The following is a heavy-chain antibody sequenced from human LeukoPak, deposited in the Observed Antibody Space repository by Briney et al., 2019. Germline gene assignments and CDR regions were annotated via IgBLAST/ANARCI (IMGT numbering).Heavy chain of an antibody. Sequence: AASVKVSCKASGGTFSSYAISWVRQAPGQGLEWVGGIIPIFGTANYARKFQGRVTITADESTSTAYMELSSLRSEDTAVYYCARGQDYSNPFDAFDIWGQGTMVTVSS. V-gene: IGHV1-69*13. D-gene: IGHD4-11*01. CDR3: ARGQDYSNPFDAFDI. CDR1: GGTFSSYA. J-gene: IGHJ3*02. CDR2: IIPIFGTA.